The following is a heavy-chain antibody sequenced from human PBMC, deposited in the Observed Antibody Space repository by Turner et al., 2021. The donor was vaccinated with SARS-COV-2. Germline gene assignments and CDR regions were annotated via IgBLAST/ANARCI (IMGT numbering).Heavy chain of an antibody. V-gene: IGHV3-30-3*01. CDR3: AREGQWLVRTFDI. CDR2: MSPDETNK. D-gene: IGHD6-19*01. J-gene: IGHJ3*02. Sequence: GSGGGVFMPGGWREPPCAPSGFAFSNYRIHWVRQAPGKGLEWVAAMSPDETNKYYADSVKGRFTISRDNSKNTLFLQMNSLRPEDTAVYYCAREGQWLVRTFDIWGQGTLVTVSS. CDR1: GFAFSNYR.